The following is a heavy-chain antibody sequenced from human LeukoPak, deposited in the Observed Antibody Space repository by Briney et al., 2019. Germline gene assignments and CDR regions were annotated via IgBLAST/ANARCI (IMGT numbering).Heavy chain of an antibody. D-gene: IGHD3-10*01. CDR1: GGAITSYY. CDR3: ARSDFYGSGPYYMDV. V-gene: IGHV4-4*07. Sequence: SETLSLTCTITGGAITSYYWSWIRQFAGKGLEWIGHIYTAGATNYNPSLKSRVIMSRGTSKNQFSLILRSVTAADTAVYYCARSDFYGSGPYYMDVWGQGTTVTVS. J-gene: IGHJ6*03. CDR2: IYTAGAT.